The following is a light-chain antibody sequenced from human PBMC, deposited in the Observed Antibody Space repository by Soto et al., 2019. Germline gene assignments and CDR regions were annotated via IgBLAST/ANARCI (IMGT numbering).Light chain of an antibody. V-gene: IGKV1-39*01. CDR1: QSMSDS. J-gene: IGKJ2*01. Sequence: DIQLTQSPSSLSASVGDRVTITCRASQSMSDSLNWYQQKSGKAPKLLIYSASSLESGVPSRFSGSGSGTDFTLTISSLQPEDFETYFCQQNYSNSYSFGQGTTLEIK. CDR2: SAS. CDR3: QQNYSNSYS.